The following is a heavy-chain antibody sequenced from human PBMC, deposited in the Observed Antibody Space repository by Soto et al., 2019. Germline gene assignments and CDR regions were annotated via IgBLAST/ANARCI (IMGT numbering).Heavy chain of an antibody. V-gene: IGHV2-26*01. D-gene: IGHD5-18*01. CDR3: ARIGQLLVVPYMDV. Sequence: QVTLKESGPVLVKPTETLTLTCTVSGFSLSNARMGVSWIRQPPGKALEWLAHLFANDEKSYNTSLKSRLTIARDTSKSQVGLSRTSMDPGDTATYYCARIGQLLVVPYMDVWGKGTTVTVSS. CDR2: LFANDEK. J-gene: IGHJ6*03. CDR1: GFSLSNARMG.